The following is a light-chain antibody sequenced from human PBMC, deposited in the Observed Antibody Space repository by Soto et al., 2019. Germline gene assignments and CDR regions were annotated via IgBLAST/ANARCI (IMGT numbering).Light chain of an antibody. CDR1: QSVSSK. V-gene: IGKV3-15*01. CDR3: QQYNNWPLT. Sequence: EIVMTQSPAILSVSPGERATLSCRASQSVSSKLAGYQQKPGQAPRLLIYDTSTRATGIPARISGSGSGTEFTLTISSLQSEDFAVYYCQQYNNWPLTLGPGTKVDIK. J-gene: IGKJ3*01. CDR2: DTS.